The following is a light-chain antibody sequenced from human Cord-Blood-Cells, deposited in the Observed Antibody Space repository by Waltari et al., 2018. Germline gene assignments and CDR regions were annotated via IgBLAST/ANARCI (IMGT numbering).Light chain of an antibody. CDR3: QSADSSGTYVV. J-gene: IGLJ2*01. Sequence: SYELTQPPSVSVSTGQPARMTCAGDALQKQYAYWYQQKPGQAPVLVIYKDSERPSGIPERFSGSSSGTTVTLTISGVQAEDEADYYCQSADSSGTYVVFGGGTKLTVL. CDR1: ALQKQY. V-gene: IGLV3-25*03. CDR2: KDS.